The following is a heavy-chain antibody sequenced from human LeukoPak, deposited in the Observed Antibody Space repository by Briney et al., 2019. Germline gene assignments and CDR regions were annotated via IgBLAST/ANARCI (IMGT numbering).Heavy chain of an antibody. Sequence: GGSLRLSCAGSGFTFSSYPMSWVRQAPAKGLQWVSAISGGGGSAYYADSVKGRFTISRDNSKGTLYLQMHSLRDEDTAIYYCAARPLMPPRFDYWGQGALVTVSS. V-gene: IGHV3-23*01. CDR1: GFTFSSYP. J-gene: IGHJ4*02. CDR2: ISGGGGSA. CDR3: AARPLMPPRFDY. D-gene: IGHD2-2*01.